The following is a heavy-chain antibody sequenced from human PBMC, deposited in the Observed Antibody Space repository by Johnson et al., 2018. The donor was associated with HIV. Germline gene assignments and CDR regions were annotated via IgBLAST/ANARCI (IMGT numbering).Heavy chain of an antibody. CDR3: ARDFSDYGDYGRCAFDI. J-gene: IGHJ3*02. D-gene: IGHD4-17*01. Sequence: VQLVESGGGLVQPGGSLRLSCAASGFTFTNYWIYWVRQAPGKGLEWVSGINWNGDSTGYADSVKGRFTISRDNAKNSLYLQMNSLRAEDTALYYCARDFSDYGDYGRCAFDIWGQGTMVTVSS. CDR1: GFTFTNYW. V-gene: IGHV3-20*04. CDR2: INWNGDST.